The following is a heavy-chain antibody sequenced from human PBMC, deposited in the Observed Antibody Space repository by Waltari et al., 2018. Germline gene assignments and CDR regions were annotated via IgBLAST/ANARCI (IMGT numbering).Heavy chain of an antibody. D-gene: IGHD3-9*01. CDR1: SGSFTGYH. CDR2: IKHSGNT. CDR3: ARGHPFTIVSPRYYYYYYMDV. V-gene: IGHV4-34*01. J-gene: IGHJ6*03. Sequence: QVHLQQWGAGLLKPSETLSLPCGVYSGSFTGYHWNWIRKAPGKGLEWIGDIKHSGNTDYNPSLESRVTISADTSKNQFSLHLTSVTAADTAVYYCARGHPFTIVSPRYYYYYYMDVWDKGTAVTVSS.